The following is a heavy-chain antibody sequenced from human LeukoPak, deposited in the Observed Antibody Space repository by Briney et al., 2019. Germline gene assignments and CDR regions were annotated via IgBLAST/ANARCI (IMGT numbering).Heavy chain of an antibody. V-gene: IGHV3-30*01. Sequence: GGSLRLSCAASGFTFSSYSMHWARQAPGKGLEWVALMSNDGGNIQYAESVKGRFTISRDNSKNTLYLQMNSLRDEDTAVYFCARAGGSGAYLIDSWGQGTLVTVSS. CDR3: ARAGGSGAYLIDS. CDR2: MSNDGGNI. D-gene: IGHD3-3*01. J-gene: IGHJ4*02. CDR1: GFTFSSYS.